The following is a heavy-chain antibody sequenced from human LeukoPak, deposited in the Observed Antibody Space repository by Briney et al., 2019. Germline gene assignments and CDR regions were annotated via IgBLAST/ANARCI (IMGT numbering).Heavy chain of an antibody. CDR2: MNPNSGDT. CDR3: AGFPHYYDSSGYYSSWFDP. CDR1: GYTFTSYD. Sequence: EASVKVSCKASGYTFTSYDINWVRQATGQGIEWMGWMNPNSGDTGYAQKFQGRVTMTSNTSISTAYMELSSLSSEDTAVYYCAGFPHYYDSSGYYSSWFDPWGQGTLVTVSS. J-gene: IGHJ5*02. D-gene: IGHD3-22*01. V-gene: IGHV1-8*01.